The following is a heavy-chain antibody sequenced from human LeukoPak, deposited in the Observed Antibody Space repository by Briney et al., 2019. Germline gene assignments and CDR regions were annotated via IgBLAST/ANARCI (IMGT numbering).Heavy chain of an antibody. CDR1: GFTFSSYS. CDR2: TNHSGST. Sequence: GSLRLSCAASGFTFSSYSMNWVRQPPGKGLEWIGETNHSGSTNYNPSLKSRVTISVDTSKNQFSLKLSSVTAADTAVYYCARGYSSGCYDWGQGTLVTVSS. D-gene: IGHD6-19*01. CDR3: ARGYSSGCYD. J-gene: IGHJ4*02. V-gene: IGHV4-34*01.